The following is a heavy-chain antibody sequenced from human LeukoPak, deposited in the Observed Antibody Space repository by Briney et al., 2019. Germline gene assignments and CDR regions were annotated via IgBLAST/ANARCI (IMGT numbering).Heavy chain of an antibody. D-gene: IGHD6-13*01. CDR1: GFTFSSYE. CDR2: ITRSGDTI. CDR3: ARDQPSSWYYFDY. V-gene: IGHV3-48*03. Sequence: QSGGSLTLSCAASGFTFSSYEMNWVRQAPGKGLEWVSYITRSGDTIYYADSVKRRFPISRDNAKNSLYLQMNSLRAEDTAVYYCARDQPSSWYYFDYWGQGTLVTVSS. J-gene: IGHJ4*02.